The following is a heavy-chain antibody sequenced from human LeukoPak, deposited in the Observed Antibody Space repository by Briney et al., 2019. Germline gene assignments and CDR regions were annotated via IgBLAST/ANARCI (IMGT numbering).Heavy chain of an antibody. J-gene: IGHJ3*02. CDR1: GFTVSSNY. D-gene: IGHD3-3*02. CDR2: IYSGGST. V-gene: IGHV3-53*01. Sequence: GGSLRLSCAASGFTVSSNYMSWVRQAPGNGLEWVSVIYSGGSTYYADSVKGRFTISRDNSKNTLYLQMNSLRAEDTAVYYCARADISPLDAFDIWGQGTMVTVSS. CDR3: ARADISPLDAFDI.